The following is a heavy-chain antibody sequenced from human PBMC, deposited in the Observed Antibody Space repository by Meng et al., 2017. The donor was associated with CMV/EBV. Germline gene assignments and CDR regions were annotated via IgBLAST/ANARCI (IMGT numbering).Heavy chain of an antibody. V-gene: IGHV3-53*01. J-gene: IGHJ4*02. CDR3: ARAPSSDFDY. Sequence: GESLKISCAASGFTVSSHYMSWVRQAPGKGLEWVSVIYSGGSTYYADSVKGRFTISRDNSKNTLYLQMNSLRAEDTAVYYCARAPSSDFDYWGQGTLVTVSS. CDR1: GFTVSSHY. CDR2: IYSGGST. D-gene: IGHD6-6*01.